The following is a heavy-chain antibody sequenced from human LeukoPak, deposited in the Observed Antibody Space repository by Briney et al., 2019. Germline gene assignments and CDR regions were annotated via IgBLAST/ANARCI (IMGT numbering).Heavy chain of an antibody. Sequence: SETLSLTCAVSGYSISSASYWGWIRQPPGKGLEWIGNFYHSGSPYYNPSLKSRVTISVDTSKNQYSLKQSYVTAADTAVYYCASPISSQGYFGVVIVWGQGTGDSVSS. CDR3: ASPISSQGYFGVVIV. D-gene: IGHD3-3*01. V-gene: IGHV4-38-2*01. J-gene: IGHJ4*02. CDR2: FYHSGSP. CDR1: GYSISSASY.